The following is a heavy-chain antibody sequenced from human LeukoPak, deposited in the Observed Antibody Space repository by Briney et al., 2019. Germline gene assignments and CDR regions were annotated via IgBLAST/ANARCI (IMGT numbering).Heavy chain of an antibody. Sequence: PGKSQRLSCAGPGFIFSDYTMHWVRQAPGKGLEGVALISYERDTTHYADSVKGRFTISRDHPKNTLYLEMNSLRNEDTAVYFCAKGRGAQHGYESLFDTWGQGILVTVSS. CDR1: GFIFSDYT. CDR2: ISYERDTT. CDR3: AKGRGAQHGYESLFDT. V-gene: IGHV3-30*18. J-gene: IGHJ4*02. D-gene: IGHD5-12*01.